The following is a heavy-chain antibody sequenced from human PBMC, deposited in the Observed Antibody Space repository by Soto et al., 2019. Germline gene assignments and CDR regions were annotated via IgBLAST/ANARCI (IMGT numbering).Heavy chain of an antibody. D-gene: IGHD1-26*01. J-gene: IGHJ3*02. Sequence: DTLSLTCAVYGGSFSGYYWSWIRQPPGKGLEWIGEINHSGSTNYNPSLKSRVTISVDTSKNQFSLKLSSVTAADTAVYYCARVGPGGHDAFDIWGQVTMVTVSS. CDR1: GGSFSGYY. CDR3: ARVGPGGHDAFDI. V-gene: IGHV4-34*01. CDR2: INHSGST.